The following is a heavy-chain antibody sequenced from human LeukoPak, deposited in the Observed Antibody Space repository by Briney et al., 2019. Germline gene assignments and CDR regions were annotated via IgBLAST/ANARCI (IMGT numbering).Heavy chain of an antibody. D-gene: IGHD3-22*01. CDR2: IKQDGSEK. Sequence: PGGSLRLSCAASGFTFSSYWMSWVRQAPGKGLEWVDNIKQDGSEKYYVDSVKGRFTISRDNAKNSLYLQMNSLRAEDTAVYYCAREGGGYALDYWGQGTLVTVSS. V-gene: IGHV3-7*01. J-gene: IGHJ4*02. CDR3: AREGGGYALDY. CDR1: GFTFSSYW.